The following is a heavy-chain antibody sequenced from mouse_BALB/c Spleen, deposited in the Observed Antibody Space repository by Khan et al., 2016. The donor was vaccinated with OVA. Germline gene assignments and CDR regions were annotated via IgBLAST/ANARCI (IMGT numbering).Heavy chain of an antibody. CDR2: ISNLAYSI. CDR3: GRSWAMDY. Sequence: EVELVESGGGLVQPGGSRKLSCAASGFTFSDYGMAWVRQAPGKGPEWVASISNLAYSIYYADTVTGRFTISRENAKNTLYLEMSSLRSEDTARYYFGRSWAMDYWGQGTSVTVSS. J-gene: IGHJ4*01. CDR1: GFTFSDYG. V-gene: IGHV5-15*02.